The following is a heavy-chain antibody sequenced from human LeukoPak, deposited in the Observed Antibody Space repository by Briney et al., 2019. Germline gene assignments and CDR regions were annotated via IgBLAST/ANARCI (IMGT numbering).Heavy chain of an antibody. CDR3: ARGQSWAFDY. CDR1: GFTFSTYW. V-gene: IGHV3-7*05. J-gene: IGHJ4*02. D-gene: IGHD1-26*01. CDR2: IKPDGSEQ. Sequence: GGSLRLSCAASGFTFSTYWMSWVRQAPGKGLEWVANIKPDGSEQYYVDSVKGRFTFSRDNAKNSVSLQMNSLRAADTAVYYCARGQSWAFDYWGQGTLVTVSS.